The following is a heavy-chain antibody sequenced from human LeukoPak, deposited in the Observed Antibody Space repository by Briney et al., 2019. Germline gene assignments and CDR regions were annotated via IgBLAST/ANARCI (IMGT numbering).Heavy chain of an antibody. CDR2: IYYSGST. J-gene: IGHJ6*02. CDR1: GGSISSYY. V-gene: IGHV4-59*01. Sequence: SETLSLTCTVSGGSISSYYWSWIRQPPGKGMEWIGYIYYSGSTNYNPSLKSRVTISVDTSKNQFSLKLSSVTAADTAVYYCARDIGYYDFWRAPTCGMDVWGQGTTVTVSS. D-gene: IGHD3-3*01. CDR3: ARDIGYYDFWRAPTCGMDV.